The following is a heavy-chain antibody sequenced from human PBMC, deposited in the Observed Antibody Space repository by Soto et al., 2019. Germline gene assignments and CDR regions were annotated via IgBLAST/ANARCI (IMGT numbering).Heavy chain of an antibody. D-gene: IGHD3-22*01. CDR3: ARDSPGSSGRYACDI. J-gene: IGHJ3*02. Sequence: SETLSLTCAVYGGSFSGYYWSWIRQPPGKGLEWIGEINHSGSTNYNPSLKSRVTISVDTSKNQFSLKLSSVTAADTAVYYCARDSPGSSGRYACDIWGQGTMVS. CDR2: INHSGST. CDR1: GGSFSGYY. V-gene: IGHV4-34*01.